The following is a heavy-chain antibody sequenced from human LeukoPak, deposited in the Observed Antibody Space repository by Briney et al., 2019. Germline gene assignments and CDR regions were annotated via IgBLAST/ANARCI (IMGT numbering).Heavy chain of an antibody. CDR1: GGSFNGYY. Sequence: SETLSLTCAVYGGSFNGYYWTWIRQPPGKGLEWIGEINHIGSTNYNPSLKSRVTISVDTSKNQFSLKLSSVTAADTAVYYCARDAFYYMDVWGKGTTVTVSS. CDR2: INHIGST. D-gene: IGHD2-2*01. J-gene: IGHJ6*03. CDR3: ARDAFYYMDV. V-gene: IGHV4-34*01.